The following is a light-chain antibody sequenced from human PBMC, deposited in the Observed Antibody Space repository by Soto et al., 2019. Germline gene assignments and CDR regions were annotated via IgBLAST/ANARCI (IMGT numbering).Light chain of an antibody. CDR1: QSVKSN. CDR3: QLPDNSPGT. V-gene: IGKV3-15*01. Sequence: MTQKRSTEPGAERESGTRSCRASQSVKSNLAWYQQRPGQAPRLLIYSASTMATGIPARFSGSGSGTEFTLTISSLQPEDFAVHSSQLPDNSPGTFGRGTKVDIK. CDR2: SAS. J-gene: IGKJ1*01.